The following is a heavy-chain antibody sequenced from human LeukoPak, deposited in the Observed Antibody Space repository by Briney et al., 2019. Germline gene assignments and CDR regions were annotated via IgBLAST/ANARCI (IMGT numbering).Heavy chain of an antibody. D-gene: IGHD5-18*01. J-gene: IGHJ6*02. CDR2: ISGSGGST. Sequence: GGSLRLSCAASGFTFSSYGMHWVRQAPGKGLEWVSAISGSGGSTYYADSVKGRLTISRDNSKNTLYLQMNSLRAEGTAVYYCAKRGVDTAMVTVYYYYGMDVWGQGTTVTVSS. V-gene: IGHV3-23*01. CDR1: GFTFSSYG. CDR3: AKRGVDTAMVTVYYYYGMDV.